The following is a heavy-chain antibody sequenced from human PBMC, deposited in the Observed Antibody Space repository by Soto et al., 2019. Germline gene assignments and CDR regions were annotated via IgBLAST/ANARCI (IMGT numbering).Heavy chain of an antibody. CDR2: INHSGGT. J-gene: IGHJ4*02. CDR1: GGSFSGYY. V-gene: IGHV4-34*01. CDR3: ARGRFPIDY. Sequence: QVQLQQWGAGLLKPSETLSLTFAVYGGSFSGYYWSWIRQPPGKGLEWIGEINHSGGTNYNPSLKSRVTISVDTSKNQFSLKLSSVTAADTAVYYCARGRFPIDYWGQRTLVTVSS. D-gene: IGHD2-21*01.